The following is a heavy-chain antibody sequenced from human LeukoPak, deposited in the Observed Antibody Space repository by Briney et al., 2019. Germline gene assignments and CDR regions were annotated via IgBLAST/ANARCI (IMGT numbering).Heavy chain of an antibody. CDR1: GFNFTNYW. Sequence: GGAPETSRKGSGFNFTNYWIGWGRPVPGKGLGWGVSIDAGESDTRYSPPFQGQVTTSAAKSTSTANLQWSSLKASDTAMYYCARPRRAAAGTGGFDYWGQGTRVTASS. D-gene: IGHD6-13*01. J-gene: IGHJ4*02. CDR2: IDAGESDT. V-gene: IGHV5-51*03. CDR3: ARPRRAAAGTGGFDY.